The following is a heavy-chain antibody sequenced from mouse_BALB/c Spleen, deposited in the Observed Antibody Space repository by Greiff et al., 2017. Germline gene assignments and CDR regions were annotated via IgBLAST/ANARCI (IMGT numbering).Heavy chain of an antibody. D-gene: IGHD2-1*01. CDR1: GFTFSSFG. J-gene: IGHJ1*01. CDR2: ISSGSSTI. CDR3: ARGDYGNYGYFDV. V-gene: IGHV5-17*02. Sequence: EVQLVESGGGLVQPGGSRKLSCAASGFTFSSFGMHWVRQAPEKGLEWVAYISSGSSTIYYADTVKGRFTISRDNPKNTLFLQMTSLRSEDTAMYYCARGDYGNYGYFDVWGAGTTVTVSS.